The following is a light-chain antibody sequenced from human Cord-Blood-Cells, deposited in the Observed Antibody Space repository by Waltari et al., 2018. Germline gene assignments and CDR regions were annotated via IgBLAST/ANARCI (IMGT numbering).Light chain of an antibody. CDR3: QSYDSSLSGSV. V-gene: IGLV1-40*01. CDR1: RAHRGAGWY. CDR2: GNS. J-gene: IGLJ2*01. Sequence: SVRPRPPATAPAPGPRVPIACTGNRAHRGAGWYLHWYQQLPGTAPKLLIYGNSNRPSGVPDRFSGSKSGTSASLAITGLQAEDEADYYCQSYDSSLSGSVFGGGTKLTVL.